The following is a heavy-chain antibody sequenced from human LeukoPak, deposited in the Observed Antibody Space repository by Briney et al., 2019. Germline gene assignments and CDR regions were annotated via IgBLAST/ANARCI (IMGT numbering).Heavy chain of an antibody. J-gene: IGHJ4*02. CDR3: ARDHYDFHFDY. D-gene: IGHD3-3*01. CDR2: IYTSGST. CDR1: GGSISSGSYY. Sequence: PSETLSLTCTVSGGSISSGSYYWSWIRQPAGKGLEWIGRIYTSGSTNYNPSLKSRVTISVDTSKNQFSLKLSSVTAADTAVYYCARDHYDFHFDYWGQGTLVTVSS. V-gene: IGHV4-61*02.